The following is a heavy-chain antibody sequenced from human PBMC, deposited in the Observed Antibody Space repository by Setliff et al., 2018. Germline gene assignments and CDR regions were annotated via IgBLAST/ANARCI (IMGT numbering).Heavy chain of an antibody. V-gene: IGHV4-39*01. D-gene: IGHD3-10*01. CDR2: IYYTGAT. J-gene: IGHJ5*02. CDR3: ARSGDYGSGRLSP. Sequence: NPSETLSLTCIVSVDSLISGHYYWSWVRQPPGKGLEWIGRIYYTGATYYNPSLKSRITMSVDTSKKQFSLSLSSVTAADTAIYYCARSGDYGSGRLSPWGQGTLVTVSS. CDR1: VDSLISGHYY.